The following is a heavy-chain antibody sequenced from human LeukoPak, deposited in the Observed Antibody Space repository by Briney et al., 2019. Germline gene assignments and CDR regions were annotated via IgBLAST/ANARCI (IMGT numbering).Heavy chain of an antibody. D-gene: IGHD1-14*01. CDR1: GGSFSTYY. J-gene: IGHJ3*02. V-gene: IGHV4-34*01. Sequence: SETLSLTCAVYGGSFSTYYWSWIRQPPGKGLEWIGEINQSGSTIYNPSLKSRVTISEDTSKKQVSLRLSSVTAADTAVYYCARDLPGQYGFDIWGQGTMVTVSS. CDR2: INQSGST. CDR3: ARDLPGQYGFDI.